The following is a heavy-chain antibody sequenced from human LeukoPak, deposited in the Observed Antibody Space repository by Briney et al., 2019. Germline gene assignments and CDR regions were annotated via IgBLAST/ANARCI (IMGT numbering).Heavy chain of an antibody. Sequence: GGSLRLSCAASGFTFSSYGMSWVRQAPGKGLEWVSAFSGSGGSTYYADSVKGRFTISTDNSKNTLYLQMNSLRAEDTAVYYCAKDCYYDSSGYSVFDYWGQGTLVTVSS. V-gene: IGHV3-23*01. D-gene: IGHD3-22*01. CDR3: AKDCYYDSSGYSVFDY. J-gene: IGHJ4*02. CDR2: FSGSGGST. CDR1: GFTFSSYG.